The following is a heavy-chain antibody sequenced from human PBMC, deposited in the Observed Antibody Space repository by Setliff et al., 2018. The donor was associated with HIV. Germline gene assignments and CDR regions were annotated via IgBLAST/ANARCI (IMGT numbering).Heavy chain of an antibody. D-gene: IGHD5-18*01. CDR3: ARRGAAMVLNWFDP. CDR1: GYSISSGYY. Sequence: SETLSLTCTVPGYSISSGYYWGWIRHSPGEGLEWIGSIHQSGTTSYSPSLKSRVTISVDTSKNQFSLKLSSVTAADTAVYYCARRGAAMVLNWFDPWGQGTLVTVSS. CDR2: IHQSGTT. J-gene: IGHJ5*02. V-gene: IGHV4-38-2*02.